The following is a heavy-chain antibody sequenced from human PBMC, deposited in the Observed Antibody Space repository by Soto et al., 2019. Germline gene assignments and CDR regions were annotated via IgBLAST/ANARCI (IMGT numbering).Heavy chain of an antibody. CDR3: APATYVYSGSVQGYYFDE. D-gene: IGHD5-12*01. CDR1: GFSLSTSGVG. V-gene: IGHV2-5*02. Sequence: SGPTLVNPTQTLTLTCTFSGFSLSTSGVGVGWIRQPPGKALEWLALIYWDDDKRYSPSLKSRLTITKDTSKNQVVLTMTNMDPVDPATYFCAPATYVYSGSVQGYYFDEWGQGALVTVSS. J-gene: IGHJ4*02. CDR2: IYWDDDK.